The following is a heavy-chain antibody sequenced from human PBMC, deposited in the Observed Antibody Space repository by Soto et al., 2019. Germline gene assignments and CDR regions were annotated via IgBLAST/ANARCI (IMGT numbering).Heavy chain of an antibody. V-gene: IGHV3-74*01. CDR1: GFTFTSYW. Sequence: EVQLVESGGGLVQPGGSLRLSCAASGFTFTSYWMHWVRQTPEKGLVWVSHINSDGSSTNYADSVRGRFTISRDNAKNTLYLQMNSLRAEDTAVYYCATLGGSGWRDYWGQGTLVTVSS. CDR2: INSDGSST. J-gene: IGHJ4*02. D-gene: IGHD6-19*01. CDR3: ATLGGSGWRDY.